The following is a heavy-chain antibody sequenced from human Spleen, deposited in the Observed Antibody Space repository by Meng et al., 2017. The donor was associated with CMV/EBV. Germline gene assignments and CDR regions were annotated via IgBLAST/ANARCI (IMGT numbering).Heavy chain of an antibody. Sequence: KASGYTLTDYYMHWVRQAPGQGLEWMGWIIPDSGGTNYARKFRGRVTMTRDTSISTAYMELNRLRSDDTAVYYCARGKTRDGYNFVYWGQGTLVTVSS. CDR3: ARGKTRDGYNFVY. CDR1: GYTLTDYY. D-gene: IGHD5-24*01. V-gene: IGHV1-2*02. J-gene: IGHJ4*02. CDR2: IIPDSGGT.